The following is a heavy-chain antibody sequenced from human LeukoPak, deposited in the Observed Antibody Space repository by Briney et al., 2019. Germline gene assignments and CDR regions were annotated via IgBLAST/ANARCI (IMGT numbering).Heavy chain of an antibody. J-gene: IGHJ4*02. CDR3: ALAAAGMGFDY. Sequence: GGSLRLSCAASGFTFSSYWMHWVRQAPGKGLVWVSRINTDGSSTSYADSVKGRFTISRDNAKNTLYLQMNSLRAEDTAVYYCALAAAGMGFDYWGQGTLVTVSS. CDR2: INTDGSST. CDR1: GFTFSSYW. V-gene: IGHV3-74*01. D-gene: IGHD6-13*01.